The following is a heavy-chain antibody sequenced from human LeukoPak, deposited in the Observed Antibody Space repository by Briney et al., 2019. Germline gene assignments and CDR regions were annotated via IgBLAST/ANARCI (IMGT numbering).Heavy chain of an antibody. Sequence: GGSLRLSCAASGFTFSSYSMNWVRQAPGKGLEWVSSISSSSSYIYYADSVKGRFTISRDNAKNSLYLQMNSLRAEDTAVYYYAIYILTGYYTDYWGQGTLVTVSS. CDR1: GFTFSSYS. J-gene: IGHJ4*02. V-gene: IGHV3-21*01. D-gene: IGHD3-9*01. CDR3: AIYILTGYYTDY. CDR2: ISSSSSYI.